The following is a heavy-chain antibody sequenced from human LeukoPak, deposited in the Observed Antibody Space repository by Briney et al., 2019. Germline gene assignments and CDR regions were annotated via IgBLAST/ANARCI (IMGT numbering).Heavy chain of an antibody. J-gene: IGHJ4*02. CDR1: GFTFSSYD. CDR3: ARELEHTRGSGY. Sequence: PGGSLRLSCAASGFTFSSYDMHWVRQATGKGLEWVSAIGTAGDTYYPGSVKGRFTISRENAKNSLYLQMNSLRAEDTAVYYCARELEHTRGSGYWGQGTLVTVSS. CDR2: IGTAGDT. V-gene: IGHV3-13*01. D-gene: IGHD1/OR15-1a*01.